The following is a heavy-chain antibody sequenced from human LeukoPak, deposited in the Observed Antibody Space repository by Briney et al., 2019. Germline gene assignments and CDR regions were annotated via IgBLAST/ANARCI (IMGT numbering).Heavy chain of an antibody. D-gene: IGHD1-1*01. Sequence: GGSLRLSCAASGFTFNTYTMNWVRQAPGKGPEWVSSITTSSLYIYYTDSVKGRFTISRDNAKNSLYLQMNSLRAEDAAVYYCAGTDTTGYIPGEWDYWYFDLWGRGTLVTVSS. CDR1: GFTFNTYT. CDR2: ITTSSLYI. J-gene: IGHJ2*01. V-gene: IGHV3-21*01. CDR3: AGTDTTGYIPGEWDYWYFDL.